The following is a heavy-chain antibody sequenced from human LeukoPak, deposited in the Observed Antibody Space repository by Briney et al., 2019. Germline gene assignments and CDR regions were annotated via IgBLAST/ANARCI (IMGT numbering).Heavy chain of an antibody. CDR3: ARDGGLGGFYYYYGMDV. V-gene: IGHV3-21*01. CDR1: GFTFSSYW. J-gene: IGHJ6*02. Sequence: PGGSLRLSCAASGFTFSSYWMSWVRQAPGKGLEWVSSISSSSSCIYYADSVKGRFTISRDNAKNSLYLQMNSLRAEDTAVYYCARDGGLGGFYYYYGMDVWGQGTTVTVSS. D-gene: IGHD4-23*01. CDR2: ISSSSSCI.